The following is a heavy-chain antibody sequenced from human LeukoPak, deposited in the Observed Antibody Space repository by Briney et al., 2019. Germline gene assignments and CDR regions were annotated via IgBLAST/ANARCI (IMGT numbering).Heavy chain of an antibody. V-gene: IGHV4-39*01. CDR1: GGSISSSSYY. CDR2: IYYSGST. J-gene: IGHJ4*02. Sequence: PSETLSLTCTVSGGSISSSSYYWGWIRQPPGKGLEWIGNIYYSGSTYYNPSLKSRVTMSVDTSKNQFSLKLNSVTAADTAVYYCASTLDGHFDFWGQGTLVTVSS. CDR3: ASTLDGHFDF. D-gene: IGHD6-6*01.